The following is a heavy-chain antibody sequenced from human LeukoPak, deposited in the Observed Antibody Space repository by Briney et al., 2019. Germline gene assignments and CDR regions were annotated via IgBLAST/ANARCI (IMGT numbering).Heavy chain of an antibody. CDR1: GDYISTYH. CDR3: ARDKRHSYGRYFDH. J-gene: IGHJ4*02. CDR2: MQSTGNS. V-gene: IGHV4-59*01. D-gene: IGHD5-18*01. Sequence: SGTVSLTCSVSGDYISTYHWNWIRQPPGKGLEWIGYMQSTGNSKYNPSPRSRVTMFVDTSKNQVALILSSVTAADTAVYYCARDKRHSYGRYFDHWGQGALVTVSS.